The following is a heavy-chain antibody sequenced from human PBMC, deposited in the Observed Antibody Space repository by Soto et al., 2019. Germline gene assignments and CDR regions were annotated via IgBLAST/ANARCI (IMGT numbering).Heavy chain of an antibody. CDR1: GFTFSSYS. V-gene: IGHV3-48*01. CDR2: ISSSSSTI. J-gene: IGHJ5*02. CDR3: ARHPERIAHIAWFVT. Sequence: EVQLVESGGGLVQPGGSLRLSCAASGFTFSSYSMNWVRQAPGKGLEWVSYISSSSSTIYYADSVKGRFTISRDNAKNPLYLQMTSLRAEDPAVYYCARHPERIAHIAWFVTWGQGTLVTVSS. D-gene: IGHD6-13*01.